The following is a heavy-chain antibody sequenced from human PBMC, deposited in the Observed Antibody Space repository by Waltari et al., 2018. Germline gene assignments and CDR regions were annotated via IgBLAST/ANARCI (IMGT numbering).Heavy chain of an antibody. CDR1: GYTFTGYY. CDR2: INCNNGGT. D-gene: IGHD3-22*01. CDR3: ARGAHDSSGYYGDY. J-gene: IGHJ4*02. Sequence: QVQLVQSGAEVKKPGASLKVSCMASGYTFTGYYIHWVRQAPGQGLEWMGRINCNNGGTNYAQKFQGRVTITRDTSASTAYMELSSLRSEDMAVYYCARGAHDSSGYYGDYWGQGTLVTVSS. V-gene: IGHV1-2*06.